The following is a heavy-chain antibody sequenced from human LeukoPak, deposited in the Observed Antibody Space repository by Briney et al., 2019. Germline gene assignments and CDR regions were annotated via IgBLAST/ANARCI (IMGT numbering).Heavy chain of an antibody. Sequence: PSETLSLTCTVSGGSISSYYWSWIRQPPGKGLEWIGYIYYSGNTNYNPSLKSRVTISVDTSKNQFSLKLSSVTAADTAVYYCARAKGYGGTTIDYWGQGTLVTVSS. J-gene: IGHJ4*02. CDR3: ARAKGYGGTTIDY. D-gene: IGHD4-23*01. CDR1: GGSISSYY. V-gene: IGHV4-59*01. CDR2: IYYSGNT.